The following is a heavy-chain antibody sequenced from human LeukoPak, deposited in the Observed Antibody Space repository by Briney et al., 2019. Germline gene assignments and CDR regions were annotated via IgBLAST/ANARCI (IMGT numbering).Heavy chain of an antibody. CDR3: ARLGRSGSYYPYYFDY. Sequence: ASVKVSCKASGGTFSSYAISWVRQAPGQGPEWMGRIIPILSIANYAQKFQGRVTITADKSTSTAYMELSSLRSEDTAVYYCARLGRSGSYYPYYFDYWGQGTLVTVSS. V-gene: IGHV1-69*04. CDR1: GGTFSSYA. J-gene: IGHJ4*02. D-gene: IGHD3-10*01. CDR2: IIPILSIA.